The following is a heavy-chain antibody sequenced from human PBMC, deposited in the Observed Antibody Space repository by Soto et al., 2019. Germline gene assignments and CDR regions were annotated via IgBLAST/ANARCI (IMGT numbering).Heavy chain of an antibody. D-gene: IGHD6-19*01. CDR2: ISGNGDSA. CDR3: ATGDIAMAVPDY. J-gene: IGHJ4*02. CDR1: GFTFRIYG. V-gene: IGHV3-23*01. Sequence: EVQLLESGGGLSQPGGSRTLSCIASGFTFRIYGMKWLRQPPGKGLEWVSAISGNGDSAYYADSVRGRLTISRDNSKNTLYLHLNNRRPEDSAVYYCATGDIAMAVPDYWGQGTLLSVSS.